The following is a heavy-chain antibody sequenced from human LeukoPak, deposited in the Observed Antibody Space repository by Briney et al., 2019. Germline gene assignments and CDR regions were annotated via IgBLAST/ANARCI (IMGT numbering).Heavy chain of an antibody. V-gene: IGHV3-7*01. J-gene: IGHJ6*03. CDR2: IKHDGSEKQDGSKN. CDR3: ARSGRGVDSFYFYMDV. Sequence: PRGSLRLSCVASGFTPSQYWMSWVRQAAGKGLEWVANIKHDGSEKQDGSKNNYVESVKGPFSISRDNDKNSLYLQMNSLRAEDTAVYYCARSGRGVDSFYFYMDVWGKGTTVTVSS. D-gene: IGHD3-10*01. CDR1: GFTPSQYW.